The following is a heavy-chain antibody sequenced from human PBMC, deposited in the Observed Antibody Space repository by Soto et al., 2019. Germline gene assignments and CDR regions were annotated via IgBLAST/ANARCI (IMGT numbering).Heavy chain of an antibody. D-gene: IGHD2-2*01. V-gene: IGHV4-34*01. Sequence: SETLSLTCAVYGGSFSGYYWSWIRQPPGKGLEWIGEINHSGSTNYNPSLKSRVTISVDTSKNQFSLKLSSVTAADTAVYCCARGIQQDIVVVPAAMGPRNFDYWGQGTLVTVSS. CDR3: ARGIQQDIVVVPAAMGPRNFDY. J-gene: IGHJ4*02. CDR1: GGSFSGYY. CDR2: INHSGST.